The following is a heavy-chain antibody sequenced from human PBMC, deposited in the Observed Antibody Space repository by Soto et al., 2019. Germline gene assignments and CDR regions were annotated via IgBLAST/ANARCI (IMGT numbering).Heavy chain of an antibody. Sequence: SQTLSLTCAISGDSVSSNSAAWNWTRQSPSRGLEWLGRTYYRSKWYNDYAVSVKSRITINPDTSKNQFSLQLNSVTPEDTAVYYCARDWVDSSGYYQYYYGMDVWGQGTTVTVSS. D-gene: IGHD3-22*01. V-gene: IGHV6-1*01. CDR1: GDSVSSNSAA. CDR2: TYYRSKWYN. J-gene: IGHJ6*02. CDR3: ARDWVDSSGYYQYYYGMDV.